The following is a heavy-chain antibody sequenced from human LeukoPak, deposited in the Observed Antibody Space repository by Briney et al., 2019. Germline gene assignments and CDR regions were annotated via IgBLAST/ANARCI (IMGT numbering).Heavy chain of an antibody. CDR1: GFTFSSYA. D-gene: IGHD3-22*01. Sequence: PGGSLRLSCAASGFTFSSYAMSWIRQAPGKGLEWVSYISSSGSTIYYADSVKGRFTISRDNAKNSLYLQMNSLRAEDTAVYYCARERDYYDSSGYYYAYWGQGTLVTVSS. CDR3: ARERDYYDSSGYYYAY. V-gene: IGHV3-11*01. J-gene: IGHJ4*02. CDR2: ISSSGSTI.